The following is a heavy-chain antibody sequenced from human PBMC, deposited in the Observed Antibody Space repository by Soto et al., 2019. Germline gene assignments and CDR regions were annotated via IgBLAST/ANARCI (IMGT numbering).Heavy chain of an antibody. CDR3: ASGVGDLYAKYDY. CDR2: IKQDGSEK. J-gene: IGHJ4*02. V-gene: IGHV3-7*05. Sequence: GALRLSCAASGFTFSSYWMSWVRQAPGKGLEWVANIKQDGSEKYYVDSVKGRFTISRDNAKNSLYLQMNSLRAEDTAVYYCASGVGDLYAKYDYWGQGTLVTVSS. D-gene: IGHD2-8*01. CDR1: GFTFSSYW.